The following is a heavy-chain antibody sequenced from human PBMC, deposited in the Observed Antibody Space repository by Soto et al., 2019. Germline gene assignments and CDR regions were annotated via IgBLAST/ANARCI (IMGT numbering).Heavy chain of an antibody. D-gene: IGHD3-22*01. J-gene: IGHJ4*02. CDR2: ISYDGSNK. CDR3: AKDGKRHDSSGYYGY. CDR1: GFTFSSYG. Sequence: VGSLRFSCAASGFTFSSYGMHWVRQAPGKGLEWVAVISYDGSNKYYADSVKGRFTISRDNSKNTLYLQMNSLRAEDTAVYYCAKDGKRHDSSGYYGYWGQGTLVTVSS. V-gene: IGHV3-30*18.